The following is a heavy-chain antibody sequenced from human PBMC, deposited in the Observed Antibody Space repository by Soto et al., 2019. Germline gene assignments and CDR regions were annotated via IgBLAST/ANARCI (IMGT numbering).Heavy chain of an antibody. CDR3: ARGSQQLAGHEAFDI. J-gene: IGHJ3*02. D-gene: IGHD6-6*01. V-gene: IGHV3-48*03. CDR2: ISSSGSTI. Sequence: GGSLRLSCAASGFTFSSYEMNWVRQAPGKGLEWVSYISSSGSTIYYADSVKGRFTISRDNAKNSLYLQMNSLRAEDTAVYYCARGSQQLAGHEAFDIWGQGTMVTVSS. CDR1: GFTFSSYE.